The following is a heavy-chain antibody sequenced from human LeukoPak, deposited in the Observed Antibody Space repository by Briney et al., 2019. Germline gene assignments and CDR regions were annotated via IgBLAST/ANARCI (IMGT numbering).Heavy chain of an antibody. CDR2: FYYTGGT. D-gene: IGHD2-2*01. Sequence: SETLSFTCTVSGYSISNSTYYWGWIRQSPGKGLEWIGNFYYTGGTYYNPSLKSRVTISVDTSKDQFSLKLTSVTAADTSIYYCTRGVSTAVYWGQGTLVTVSS. CDR3: TRGVSTAVY. V-gene: IGHV4-39*01. CDR1: GYSISNSTYY. J-gene: IGHJ4*02.